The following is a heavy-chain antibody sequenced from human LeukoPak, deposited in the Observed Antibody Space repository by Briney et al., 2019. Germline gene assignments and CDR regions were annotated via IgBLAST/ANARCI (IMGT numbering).Heavy chain of an antibody. CDR2: IILILGIA. CDR3: ARDLKYYYDSSGPPDAFDI. J-gene: IGHJ3*02. Sequence: ASVKVSCKTSGGTFSSYAISWVRQAPGQGLEWMGRIILILGIANYAQKFQGRVTITADKSTSTAYMELSSLRSEDTAVYYCARDLKYYYDSSGPPDAFDIWGQGTMVTVSS. V-gene: IGHV1-69*04. D-gene: IGHD3-22*01. CDR1: GGTFSSYA.